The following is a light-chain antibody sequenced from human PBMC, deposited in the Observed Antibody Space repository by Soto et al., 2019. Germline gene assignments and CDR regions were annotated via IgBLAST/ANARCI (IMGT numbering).Light chain of an antibody. V-gene: IGKV3-15*01. CDR2: GAS. Sequence: EIVVTQSPATLSVSPGERATLSCRASQSVSSNLAWYQQKPGQAPRLLIYGASTRATGIPARFSGSGSGTEFTLTISSLQSEDFAVYCCQQYNNWPRTFGQGTKV. J-gene: IGKJ1*01. CDR3: QQYNNWPRT. CDR1: QSVSSN.